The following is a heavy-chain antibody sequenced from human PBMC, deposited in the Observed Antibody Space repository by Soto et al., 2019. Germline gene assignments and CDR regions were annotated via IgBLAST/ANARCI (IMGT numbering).Heavy chain of an antibody. D-gene: IGHD4-4*01. Sequence: EVQLLESGGGLVQPGGSPRLSCAASGLTFSGYCMSWVRQAPGTGLEWVSAILGSGSTTYYADSVKGRFTISRDDSKNILFLQMNSLRAEDTAVYYCVTRSRGLQSSPPRLDSWGQGTLVTVSS. V-gene: IGHV3-23*01. J-gene: IGHJ4*02. CDR3: VTRSRGLQSSPPRLDS. CDR2: ILGSGSTT. CDR1: GLTFSGYC.